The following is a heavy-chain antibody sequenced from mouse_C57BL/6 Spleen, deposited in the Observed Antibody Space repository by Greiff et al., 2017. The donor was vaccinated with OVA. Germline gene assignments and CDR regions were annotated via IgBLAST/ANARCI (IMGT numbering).Heavy chain of an antibody. CDR3: ARKRASMVTATFDD. Sequence: QVQLQQPGAELVKPGASVKMSCKASGYTFTSYWITWVKQRPGQGLEWIGDIYPGSGSTNYNEKFKSKATLTVDTSSSTACMQLSSRTSEDAAVYYCARKRASMVTATFDDWGKGTTLTVSS. CDR1: GYTFTSYW. V-gene: IGHV1-55*01. CDR2: IYPGSGST. D-gene: IGHD2-2*01. J-gene: IGHJ2*01.